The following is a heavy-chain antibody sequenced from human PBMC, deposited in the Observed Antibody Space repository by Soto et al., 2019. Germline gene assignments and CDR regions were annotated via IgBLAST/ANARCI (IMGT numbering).Heavy chain of an antibody. J-gene: IGHJ5*02. V-gene: IGHV3-23*01. CDR1: GFTFSSHV. CDR2: ASARNSNT. CDR3: AKDETSHGPRGSSSSWYGWFDP. Sequence: EVQLLESGGGLVQPGGSLRLSCAASGFTFSSHVMSWVRQAPGKGLEWVSAASARNSNTYYADSVKGRFTISRDNSKSTVYLQLDSLRVEDTAVYHCAKDETSHGPRGSSSSWYGWFDPWGQGTLVVVSS. D-gene: IGHD6-13*01.